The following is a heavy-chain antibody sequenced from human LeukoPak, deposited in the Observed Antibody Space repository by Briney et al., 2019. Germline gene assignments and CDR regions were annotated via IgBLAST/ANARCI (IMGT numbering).Heavy chain of an antibody. J-gene: IGHJ3*02. CDR3: ARDSSLDAFDI. CDR1: GGTFSSYA. Sequence: SVKVSCKASGGTFSSYAISWVRQAPGQGLEWMGRTIPILGIANYAQKFQGRVTITADKSTSTAYMELSSLRSEDTAVYYCARDSSLDAFDIWGQGTMVTVSS. D-gene: IGHD6-13*01. V-gene: IGHV1-69*04. CDR2: TIPILGIA.